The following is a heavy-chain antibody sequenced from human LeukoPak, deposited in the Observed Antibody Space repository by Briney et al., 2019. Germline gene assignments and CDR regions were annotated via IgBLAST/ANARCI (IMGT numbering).Heavy chain of an antibody. CDR2: ISHDGSNK. Sequence: GRSLRLSCAASGFTFSNYGMHWVRQAPGKGLEWVAVISHDGSNKYYTDSAKGRFTISRDNSKNTLSLQMNGLRAEDTAVYYCAKRRDGFNIGEDYFGYWGQGTLVTVSS. J-gene: IGHJ4*02. CDR3: AKRRDGFNIGEDYFGY. V-gene: IGHV3-30*18. CDR1: GFTFSNYG. D-gene: IGHD5-24*01.